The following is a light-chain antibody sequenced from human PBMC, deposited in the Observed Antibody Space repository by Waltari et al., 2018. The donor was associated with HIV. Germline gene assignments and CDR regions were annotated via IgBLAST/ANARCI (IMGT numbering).Light chain of an antibody. Sequence: DIQMTQSPSPLSASVGDTVVISCRASQSITYFLNWYQLKPGKAPALLISGASSLQSGVPSRVVGSGSGTDFTLTIKNLQPGDFATYFCQQSDSVPYTFGPGTKLDI. J-gene: IGKJ2*01. CDR1: QSITYF. CDR3: QQSDSVPYT. V-gene: IGKV1-39*01. CDR2: GAS.